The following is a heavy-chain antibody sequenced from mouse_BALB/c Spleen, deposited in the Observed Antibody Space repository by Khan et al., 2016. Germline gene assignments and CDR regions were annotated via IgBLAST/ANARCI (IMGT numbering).Heavy chain of an antibody. Sequence: EVQLQESGPGLVKPSQSLSLTCTVTGYSITSAYAWNWIRQFPGNKLEWMGYISYSGSTSYNPSLKSRISITRDTSKNQFFLQLNSVTTEDTATYYCARKGWPYGGLFAYWGQGTLVTVSA. D-gene: IGHD1-1*01. V-gene: IGHV3-2*02. J-gene: IGHJ3*01. CDR3: ARKGWPYGGLFAY. CDR2: ISYSGST. CDR1: GYSITSAYA.